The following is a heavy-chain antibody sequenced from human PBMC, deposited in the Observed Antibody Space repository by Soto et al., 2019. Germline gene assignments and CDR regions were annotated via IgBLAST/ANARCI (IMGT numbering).Heavy chain of an antibody. CDR2: IYPGDSAT. CDR1: GYSFTSYW. J-gene: IGHJ6*02. V-gene: IGHV5-51*01. D-gene: IGHD3-9*01. CDR3: ARHGSGILSSYQAYYHYGLDV. Sequence: GESLKISCKGSGYSFTSYWIGWVRQMPGKGLEWMGIIYPGDSATRYSPSFQGQVTISADMSINTAYLQWSSLKASDTAMYYCARHGSGILSSYQAYYHYGLDVCGPGTTVPVSS.